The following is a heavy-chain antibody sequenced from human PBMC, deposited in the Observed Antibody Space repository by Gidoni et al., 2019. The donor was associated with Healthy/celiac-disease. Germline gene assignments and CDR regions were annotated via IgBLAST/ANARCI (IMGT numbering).Heavy chain of an antibody. J-gene: IGHJ6*02. Sequence: QVQLVQSGSELKTPGASVNVSCKASGYTFTSYAMNWWRQAPGQGLEWMGWINTNTGNQTYAKGFTGRFVFSLDTSVSTAYLQISSLKAEDTAVYYCARDTTHPYYDILTGLNYYGMDVWGQGTTVTVSS. CDR2: INTNTGNQ. D-gene: IGHD3-9*01. CDR3: ARDTTHPYYDILTGLNYYGMDV. V-gene: IGHV7-4-1*02. CDR1: GYTFTSYA.